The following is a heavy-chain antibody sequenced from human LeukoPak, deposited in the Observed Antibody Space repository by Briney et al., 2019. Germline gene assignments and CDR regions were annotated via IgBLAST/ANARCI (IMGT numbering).Heavy chain of an antibody. CDR2: IIPIFGTA. CDR1: GGTFSSYA. D-gene: IGHD5-24*01. V-gene: IGHV1-69*05. CDR3: AVAGDGYNNY. Sequence: ASVKVSCKASGGTFSSYAISLVRQAPGQGLEWMGGIIPIFGTANYAQEFQGRVTITTDESTSTAYMELSSLRSEDTAVYYCAVAGDGYNNYWGQGTLVTVSS. J-gene: IGHJ4*02.